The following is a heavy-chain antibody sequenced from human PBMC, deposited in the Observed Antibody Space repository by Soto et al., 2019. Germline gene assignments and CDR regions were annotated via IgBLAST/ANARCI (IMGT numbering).Heavy chain of an antibody. Sequence: SETLSLTCAVYGGSFSGYYWSWIRQPPGKGLEWIGEINHSGSTNYNPSLKSRVTISVGTSKNQFSLKLSSVTAADTAVYYCARPNSNYRYYGMDVWGQGTTVTVSS. CDR3: ARPNSNYRYYGMDV. J-gene: IGHJ6*02. D-gene: IGHD4-4*01. CDR2: INHSGST. CDR1: GGSFSGYY. V-gene: IGHV4-34*01.